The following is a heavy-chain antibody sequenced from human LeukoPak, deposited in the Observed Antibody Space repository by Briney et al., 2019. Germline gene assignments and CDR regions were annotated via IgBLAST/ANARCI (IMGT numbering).Heavy chain of an antibody. Sequence: PGGSLRLSCAASGFTFSSYEMNWVRQAPGKGLEWVSYISSGGGTIYYADSVKGRFTISRDNAKNSLHLQMNSLRAEDKAVYYCARSSYFDYWGQGTLVAVSS. CDR2: ISSGGGTI. CDR1: GFTFSSYE. CDR3: ARSSYFDY. D-gene: IGHD1-26*01. J-gene: IGHJ4*02. V-gene: IGHV3-48*03.